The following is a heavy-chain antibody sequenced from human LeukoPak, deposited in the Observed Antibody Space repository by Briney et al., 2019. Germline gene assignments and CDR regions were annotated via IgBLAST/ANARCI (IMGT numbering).Heavy chain of an antibody. V-gene: IGHV1-69*13. D-gene: IGHD5-18*01. Sequence: ASVKVSCKASGYTFTSYYMHWVRQAPGQGLEWMGGIIPIFGTANYAQKFQGRVTITADESTSTAYMELSSLRSEDTAVYYCARERARGYSYGYYYYYYMDVWGKGTTVTVSS. CDR1: GYTFTSYY. J-gene: IGHJ6*03. CDR3: ARERARGYSYGYYYYYYMDV. CDR2: IIPIFGTA.